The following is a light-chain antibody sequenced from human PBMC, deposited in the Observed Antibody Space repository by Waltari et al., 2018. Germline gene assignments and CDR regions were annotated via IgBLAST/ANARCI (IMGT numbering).Light chain of an antibody. CDR1: QSISSN. J-gene: IGKJ1*01. CDR3: QQYSFWRS. Sequence: EMMMTQSPAALSVSPGDRATLSCRASQSISSNLAWYQQKPGQAPRLLIYDAATRATGIPARFSGSGSGTEFTLTISSLQSEDFAVYYCQQYSFWRSFGQGTKVEIK. V-gene: IGKV3-15*01. CDR2: DAA.